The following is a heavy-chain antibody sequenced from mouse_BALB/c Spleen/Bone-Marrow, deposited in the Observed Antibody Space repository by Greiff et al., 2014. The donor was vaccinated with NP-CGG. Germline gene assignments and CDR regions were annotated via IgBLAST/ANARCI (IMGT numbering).Heavy chain of an antibody. J-gene: IGHJ4*01. CDR1: GFAFSYYD. D-gene: IGHD2-4*01. CDR3: ARHPRGSTTIHYTMDY. CDR2: VSSGGGST. Sequence: EVMLVESGGGLVKPGGSLKLSCAASGFAFSYYDMSWVRQTPEKRLEWVAYVSSGGGSTYYPDTVKGRFTISRDNAKNTLYLQMSSLKSEDTAMYYCARHPRGSTTIHYTMDYWGQGTSVAVSS. V-gene: IGHV5-12-1*01.